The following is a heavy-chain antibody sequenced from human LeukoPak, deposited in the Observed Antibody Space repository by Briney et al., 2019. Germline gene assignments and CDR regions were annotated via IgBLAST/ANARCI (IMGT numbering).Heavy chain of an antibody. CDR2: IYYSGST. V-gene: IGHV4-59*01. CDR1: GGSISSYY. Sequence: SETLSLTFTVCGGSISSYYWSWIRQPPGKGLEWIGYIYYSGSTNYNPSLKSRVTISVDTSKNQFSLKLSSVTAADTAVYYCARSGGPVGSGSEFDYWGQGTLVTVSS. J-gene: IGHJ4*02. D-gene: IGHD3-10*01. CDR3: ARSGGPVGSGSEFDY.